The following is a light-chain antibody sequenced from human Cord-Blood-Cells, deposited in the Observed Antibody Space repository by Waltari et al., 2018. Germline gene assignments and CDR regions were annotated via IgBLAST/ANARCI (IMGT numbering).Light chain of an antibody. CDR3: SSYTSSSNWV. CDR2: DVS. V-gene: IGLV2-14*01. Sequence: QSALTQPASVSGSPGQSITISCTGTSSDVGGYNYVSWYQQHPGKTPKPMSYDVSKRPSGVSNRFSGSKSGNTASLTISGLQAEDEADYYCSSYTSSSNWVFGGGTKLTVL. J-gene: IGLJ3*02. CDR1: SSDVGGYNY.